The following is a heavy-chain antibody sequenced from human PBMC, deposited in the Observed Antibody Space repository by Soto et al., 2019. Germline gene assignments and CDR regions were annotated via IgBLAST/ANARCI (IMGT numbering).Heavy chain of an antibody. J-gene: IGHJ5*02. CDR3: ARQRTYYDILTGYKDWFDP. V-gene: IGHV4-31*03. CDR2: ISYSGST. Sequence: PSETLSLTCTVSGGSISSGGYYWSWIRQHPGTGLEWIGHISYSGSTYYNTSLKSRVTISVDTSRNQFSLIVNSVTAADTAVYYCARQRTYYDILTGYKDWFDPWGQGTLVTAPQ. CDR1: GGSISSGGYY. D-gene: IGHD3-9*01.